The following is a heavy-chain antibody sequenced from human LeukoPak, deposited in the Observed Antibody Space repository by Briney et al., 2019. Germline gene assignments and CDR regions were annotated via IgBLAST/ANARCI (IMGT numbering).Heavy chain of an antibody. V-gene: IGHV3-20*04. Sequence: PGGSLRLSCAASGFTFSSYGMSWVRQAPGKGLEWVSGINWNGGSTGYADSVKGRFTISRDNAKNSLFLQMNSLRAEDTALYYCAREGRHYYDRSAYYSNAFDIWGQGTMVTVSS. CDR1: GFTFSSYG. J-gene: IGHJ3*02. D-gene: IGHD3-22*01. CDR3: AREGRHYYDRSAYYSNAFDI. CDR2: INWNGGST.